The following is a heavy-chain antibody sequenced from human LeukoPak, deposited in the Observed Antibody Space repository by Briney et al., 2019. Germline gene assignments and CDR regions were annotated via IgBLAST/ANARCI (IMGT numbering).Heavy chain of an antibody. Sequence: PSETLSLTCAVYGGSFSGYYWSWIRQPSGKGLEWIGEINHSGSTNYNPSLKSRVTISVDTSKNQFSLKLSSVTAADTAVYYCARRRIIYYGSEQPPFDYWGQGTLVTVSS. J-gene: IGHJ4*02. CDR1: GGSFSGYY. CDR3: ARRRIIYYGSEQPPFDY. CDR2: INHSGST. D-gene: IGHD3-10*01. V-gene: IGHV4-34*01.